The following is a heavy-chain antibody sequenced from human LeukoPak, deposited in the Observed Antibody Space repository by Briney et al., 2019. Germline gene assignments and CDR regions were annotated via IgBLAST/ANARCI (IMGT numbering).Heavy chain of an antibody. CDR2: TNPNSGDT. V-gene: IGHV1-2*06. J-gene: IGHJ4*02. CDR1: GYTFTGYH. CDR3: ARDYCSSTSCLFDY. Sequence: GASVKVSCKASGYTFTGYHMHWVRQAPGQGLEWMGRTNPNSGDTNYAQKFQGRVTMTRDTSIATAYMELSRLRSDDTAMYYCARDYCSSTSCLFDYWGQGTLVTVSS. D-gene: IGHD2-2*01.